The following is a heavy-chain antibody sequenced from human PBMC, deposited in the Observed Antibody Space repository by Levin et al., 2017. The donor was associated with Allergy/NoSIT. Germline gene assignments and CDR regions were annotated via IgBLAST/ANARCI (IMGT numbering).Heavy chain of an antibody. CDR2: INHSGST. V-gene: IGHV4-34*01. Sequence: SETLSLTCAVYGGSFSGYYWSWIRQPPGKGLEWIGEINHSGSTNYNPSLKSRVTISVDTSKNQFSLKLSSVTAADTAVYYCARDTRYNWNYFPSPQYYFDYWGQGTLVTVSS. J-gene: IGHJ4*02. D-gene: IGHD1-7*01. CDR1: GGSFSGYY. CDR3: ARDTRYNWNYFPSPQYYFDY.